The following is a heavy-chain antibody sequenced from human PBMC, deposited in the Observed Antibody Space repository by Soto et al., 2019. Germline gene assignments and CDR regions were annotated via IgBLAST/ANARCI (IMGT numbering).Heavy chain of an antibody. CDR2: INHSENT. J-gene: IGHJ6*02. V-gene: IGHV4-34*01. CDR1: GGSFSGYY. Sequence: SETLSLTGAVYGGSFSGYYWSWIRQPPGKGLEWIGDINHSENTNYNTSLKSRLIISIDTSKNHVSLKVGSVTAADPAVYYCASSSLYGMDVWGQGTTVTVSS. CDR3: ASSSLYGMDV.